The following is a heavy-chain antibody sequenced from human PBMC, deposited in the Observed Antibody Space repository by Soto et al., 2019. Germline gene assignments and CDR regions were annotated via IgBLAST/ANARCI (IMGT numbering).Heavy chain of an antibody. V-gene: IGHV4-59*01. Sequence: QVQLQESGPGLVKPSETLSLTCTVSGGSISSYYWSWIRQPPGKGLEWIGYIYYSGSTNYNPSLQRRVIVPVDTSKIEISLKRSSVTAADAAVYCCARGHSGSYRTGEGYCCGMGVWGQGSTVTVSS. J-gene: IGHJ6*02. D-gene: IGHD1-26*01. CDR1: GGSISSYY. CDR3: ARGHSGSYRTGEGYCCGMGV. CDR2: IYYSGST.